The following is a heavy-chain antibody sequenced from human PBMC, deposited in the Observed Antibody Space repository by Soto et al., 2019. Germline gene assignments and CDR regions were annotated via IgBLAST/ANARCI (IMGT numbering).Heavy chain of an antibody. CDR3: ASVRGDSSGSYYFDY. Sequence: QVQLVESGGGLVKPGESLRLSCAASGFGFSDYYMSWIRQAPGKGLEWVSYVSSSDSTKYYADSVKGRFTIARDNAKNSLSLQMNSLRDEDTAVYYCASVRGDSSGSYYFDYWGQGTLVTVSS. CDR2: VSSSDSTK. V-gene: IGHV3-11*01. CDR1: GFGFSDYY. D-gene: IGHD3-22*01. J-gene: IGHJ4*02.